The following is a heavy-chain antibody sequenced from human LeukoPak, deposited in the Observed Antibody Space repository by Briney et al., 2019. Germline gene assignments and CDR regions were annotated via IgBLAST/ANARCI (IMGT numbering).Heavy chain of an antibody. Sequence: GGSLRLSCAASGFTFSSYSMNWVRQAPGKGLEWVSYISSSSSYIYYADSVKGRLTISRDNAKNSLYLQMNSLRAEDTAVYYCARNYYDSSGYYQYFQHWGQGTLVTVSS. CDR3: ARNYYDSSGYYQYFQH. CDR1: GFTFSSYS. CDR2: ISSSSSYI. J-gene: IGHJ1*01. D-gene: IGHD3-22*01. V-gene: IGHV3-21*01.